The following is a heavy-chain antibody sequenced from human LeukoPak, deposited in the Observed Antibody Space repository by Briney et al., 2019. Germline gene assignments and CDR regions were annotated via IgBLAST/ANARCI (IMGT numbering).Heavy chain of an antibody. V-gene: IGHV3-74*01. D-gene: IGHD7-27*01. CDR2: INSDGSST. CDR3: ARDGNWVFDC. CDR1: GFTFSDYW. Sequence: GGSLRLSCAASGFTFSDYWMHWVRQAPGKGLVWVSRINSDGSSTIYADSVKGRSTISRDNAKNTLYLQMNSLRAEDTAVYYFARDGNWVFDCWGQGTLVTVSS. J-gene: IGHJ4*02.